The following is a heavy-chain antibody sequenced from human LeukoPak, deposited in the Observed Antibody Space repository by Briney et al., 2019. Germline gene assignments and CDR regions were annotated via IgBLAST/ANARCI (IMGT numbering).Heavy chain of an antibody. D-gene: IGHD1-26*01. V-gene: IGHV4-59*08. CDR3: ARRSSGGSYYHFDY. Sequence: SETLSLTCIVSGGSIKSLYWSWIRQPPGKGLEWIGYIYYSGSTNYNPSLQSRVTISVDTSKNQFSLNLSSVTAADTAVYYCARRSSGGSYYHFDYWGQGTLVTVSS. CDR1: GGSIKSLY. CDR2: IYYSGST. J-gene: IGHJ4*02.